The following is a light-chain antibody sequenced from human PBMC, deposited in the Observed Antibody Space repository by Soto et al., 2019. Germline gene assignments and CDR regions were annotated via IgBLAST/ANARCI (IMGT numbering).Light chain of an antibody. Sequence: QLVLTQSPSASASLGASVKLTCTLSSGHSSYAIAWYQQQPEKGPRYLMKLNSDGSHSKGDGIPDRFSGSTSGAARYLTISSLQSEDEADYYCQTWASGTVVFGGGTKLTVL. V-gene: IGLV4-69*01. CDR1: SGHSSYA. CDR3: QTWASGTVV. J-gene: IGLJ2*01. CDR2: LNSDGSH.